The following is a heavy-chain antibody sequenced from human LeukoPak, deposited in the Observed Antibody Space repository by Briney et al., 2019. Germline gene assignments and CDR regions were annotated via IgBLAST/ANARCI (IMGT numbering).Heavy chain of an antibody. CDR3: ARDPDYYYDTSGVLKY. D-gene: IGHD3-22*01. CDR2: IKKDGSEE. Sequence: GGSLRLSRAASGFTFSRYWMSWVRQAPGKGLEYVANIKKDGSEEYYVDSVKGRFTISRDNAKNSLYLQMNSLRAEDTAMYYCARDPDYYYDTSGVLKYWGQGTLVTVSS. J-gene: IGHJ4*02. V-gene: IGHV3-7*01. CDR1: GFTFSRYW.